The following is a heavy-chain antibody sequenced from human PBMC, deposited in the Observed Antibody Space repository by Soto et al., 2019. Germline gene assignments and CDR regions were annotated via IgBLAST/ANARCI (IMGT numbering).Heavy chain of an antibody. CDR2: ISSSGSTI. CDR3: ATRYCSSTICYLPFDP. CDR1: GFTFSSYE. J-gene: IGHJ5*02. D-gene: IGHD2-2*01. V-gene: IGHV3-48*03. Sequence: PGGSLRLSCAASGFTFSSYEMNWVRQAPGKGLEWVSYISSSGSTIHYADSVKGRFTISRDNAKNSLYLQMNSLRAEDTAVYYCATRYCSSTICYLPFDPWGQGTLVTVSS.